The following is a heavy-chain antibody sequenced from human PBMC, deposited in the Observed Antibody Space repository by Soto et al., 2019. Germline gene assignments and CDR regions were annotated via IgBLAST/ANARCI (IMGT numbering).Heavy chain of an antibody. CDR3: AKDHRAYYYYGRDV. CDR1: GGTFSSYT. J-gene: IGHJ6*02. CDR2: ISAYNGNT. Sequence: GASVKVSCKASGGTFSSYTISWVRQAPGQGLEWMGWISAYNGNTNYAQKLQGRVTMTTDTSTSTAYMELRSLRSDDTAVYYCAKDHRAYYYYGRDVWAQGTTVTVSS. V-gene: IGHV1-18*01.